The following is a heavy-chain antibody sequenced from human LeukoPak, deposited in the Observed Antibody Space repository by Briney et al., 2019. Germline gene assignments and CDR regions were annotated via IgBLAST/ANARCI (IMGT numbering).Heavy chain of an antibody. CDR1: GFTFSSYS. V-gene: IGHV3-23*01. D-gene: IGHD6-13*01. J-gene: IGHJ5*02. Sequence: PGGSLRLSCAASGFTFSSYSMNWVRQAPGTGLEWVSGLSDSGVSTYYAGSVKGRFTISRDNSKNTLFLQMNSLRADDTAVYYCARGLGSSSVLNWFDPWGQGTLVTVSS. CDR2: LSDSGVST. CDR3: ARGLGSSSVLNWFDP.